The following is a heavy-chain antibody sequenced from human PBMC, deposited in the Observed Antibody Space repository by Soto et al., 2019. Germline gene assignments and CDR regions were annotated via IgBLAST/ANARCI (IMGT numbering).Heavy chain of an antibody. J-gene: IGHJ4*02. D-gene: IGHD2-2*01. Sequence: TGGALRLPCAASRFTLNRYAMSWVRQAPGKGLEGVSAISGNGGSTYYADSVKGRFTISRDNSKNTLYLQMNSLRAEDTAVYYCAKDTSWEGPTIVWGQGTLVTVSS. CDR1: RFTLNRYA. CDR3: AKDTSWEGPTIV. CDR2: ISGNGGST. V-gene: IGHV3-23*01.